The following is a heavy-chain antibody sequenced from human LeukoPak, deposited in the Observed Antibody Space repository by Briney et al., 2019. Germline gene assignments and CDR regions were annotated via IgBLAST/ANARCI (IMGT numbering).Heavy chain of an antibody. Sequence: PGGSLRLSCAASGFTFGSYSMNWVRQAPGKGLEWVSSISSSSSYIYYADSVKGRFTISRDNAKNSLYLQMNSLRAEDTAVYYCARDLLIVVVPAQNNPWGQGTLVTVSS. J-gene: IGHJ5*02. CDR1: GFTFGSYS. CDR3: ARDLLIVVVPAQNNP. CDR2: ISSSSSYI. V-gene: IGHV3-21*01. D-gene: IGHD2-2*01.